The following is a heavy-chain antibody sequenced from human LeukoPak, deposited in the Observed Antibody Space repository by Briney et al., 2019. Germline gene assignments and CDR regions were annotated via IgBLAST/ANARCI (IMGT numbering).Heavy chain of an antibody. Sequence: GFSVKVSRKASGGTFSSYAISWVRQAPGQGLEGMGGIIPIFGTANYAQKFQGRVTITTDESTSTAYMELSSLRSEDTAVYYCARGQGNYYYMDVWGKGTTVTVSS. D-gene: IGHD6-13*01. V-gene: IGHV1-69*05. CDR3: ARGQGNYYYMDV. J-gene: IGHJ6*03. CDR2: IIPIFGTA. CDR1: GGTFSSYA.